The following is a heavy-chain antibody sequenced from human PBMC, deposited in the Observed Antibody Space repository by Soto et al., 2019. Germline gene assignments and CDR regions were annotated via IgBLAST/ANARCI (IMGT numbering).Heavy chain of an antibody. Sequence: ASVKVSCKASGYTFTGYYMHWVRQAPGQGLEWMGWINPNSGGTNYAQKFQGRVTMTRDTSISTAYMELSRLRSDDTAVCYCARDERLRYFDWSPPVSAFDIWGQGTMVTVSS. CDR3: ARDERLRYFDWSPPVSAFDI. CDR1: GYTFTGYY. J-gene: IGHJ3*02. D-gene: IGHD3-9*01. V-gene: IGHV1-2*02. CDR2: INPNSGGT.